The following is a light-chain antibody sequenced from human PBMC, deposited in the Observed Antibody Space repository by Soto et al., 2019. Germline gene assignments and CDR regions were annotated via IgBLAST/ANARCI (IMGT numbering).Light chain of an antibody. Sequence: LTQSRGALALSPGGSATLSCRASQTVSSKYLAWYQQKPGHAPSLLIYAASSRATGIPDRFSGFGFGTDFTLTIISQEPEDFAVFYCQHYGNSLSEFGQGTKVDIK. CDR1: QTVSSKY. CDR2: AAS. J-gene: IGKJ1*01. V-gene: IGKV3-20*01. CDR3: QHYGNSLSE.